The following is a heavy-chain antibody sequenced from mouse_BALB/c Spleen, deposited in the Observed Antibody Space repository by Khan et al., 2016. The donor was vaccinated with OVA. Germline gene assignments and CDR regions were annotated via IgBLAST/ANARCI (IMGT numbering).Heavy chain of an antibody. CDR2: ISTYYGDA. J-gene: IGHJ4*01. Sequence: QIQLVQSGAELVRPGVSVKISCKGSGYTFTDYAMHWVKQSHAKSLEWIGVISTYYGDASYNQKFKGKATMTVDKSSSTAYMELARLTSEDSAIXYCARPSTASAMDYWGQGTSVTVSS. CDR1: GYTFTDYA. V-gene: IGHV1S137*01. CDR3: ARPSTASAMDY. D-gene: IGHD1-2*01.